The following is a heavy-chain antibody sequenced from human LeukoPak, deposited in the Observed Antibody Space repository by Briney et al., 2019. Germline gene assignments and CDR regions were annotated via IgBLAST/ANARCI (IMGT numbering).Heavy chain of an antibody. J-gene: IGHJ3*01. Sequence: GGSLRLSCEGSGFKFSNSEMNWVRQAPGKGLEWISYIGSIETNRLYGDSVKGRFIISRDNARNSLYLQMNSLRADDTALYYCARSTDYSYDTTINDDGFDVWGQGTMVTVSS. V-gene: IGHV3-48*03. CDR2: IGSIETNR. D-gene: IGHD2/OR15-2a*01. CDR1: GFKFSNSE. CDR3: ARSTDYSYDTTINDDGFDV.